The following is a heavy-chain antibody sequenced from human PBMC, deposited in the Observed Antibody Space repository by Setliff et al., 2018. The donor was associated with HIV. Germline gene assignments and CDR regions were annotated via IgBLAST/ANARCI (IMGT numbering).Heavy chain of an antibody. CDR3: ARDLHTFMVNSYHYYMDV. D-gene: IGHD5-18*01. J-gene: IGHJ6*03. V-gene: IGHV1-46*01. CDR1: GYTFTSYA. CDR2: VNPSGDST. Sequence: GASVKVSCKASGYTFTSYAMHWVRRAPGQGLEWMGIVNPSGDSTIYAQKFQGKVTMTRDTSTSTVYMELSSLRSEDTAVYYCARDLHTFMVNSYHYYMDVWGKGTTVTVSS.